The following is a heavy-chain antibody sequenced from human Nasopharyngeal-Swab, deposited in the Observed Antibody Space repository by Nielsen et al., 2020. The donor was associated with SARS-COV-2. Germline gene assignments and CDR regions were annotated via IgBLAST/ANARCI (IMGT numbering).Heavy chain of an antibody. J-gene: IGHJ4*02. CDR1: GVIFSNYW. V-gene: IGHV3-74*01. CDR2: INEEGRRT. D-gene: IGHD1-14*01. CDR3: ARHHGWTFDY. Sequence: GESLKISWVASGVIFSNYWMHWVRQAPGKGLVWVSRINEEGRRTDYADSVKGRFTISRDNAKNTLYLQMNSLRAEDTAVYYCARHHGWTFDYWGQGTLVTVSS.